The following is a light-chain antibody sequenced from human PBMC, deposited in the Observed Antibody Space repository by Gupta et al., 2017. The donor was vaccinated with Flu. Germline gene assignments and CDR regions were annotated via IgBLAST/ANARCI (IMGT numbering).Light chain of an antibody. CDR3: QQYGASVS. CDR1: QSVPRNF. J-gene: IGKJ4*01. CDR2: GAS. Sequence: EIELMQSQRTLTVSTGETATFPCRASQSVPRNFLAWYQHKPGQAPGLIYYGASSRVPGIATRFGGSGSTTDITLTITIVAPEDVVVYYCQQYGASVSFGGGTKVEMK. V-gene: IGKV3-20*01.